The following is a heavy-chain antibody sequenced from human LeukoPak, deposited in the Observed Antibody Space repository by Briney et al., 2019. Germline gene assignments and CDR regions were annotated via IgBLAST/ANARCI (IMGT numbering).Heavy chain of an antibody. CDR1: GGSISSGDYY. J-gene: IGHJ4*02. Sequence: SQTLSLTCTVSGGSISSGDYYWSWIRQPPGKGLEWIGYIYYSGSTNYNPSLKSRVTISVDTSKNQFSLKLSSVTAADTAVYYCARAVARDYYFDYWGQGTLVTVSS. CDR2: IYYSGST. V-gene: IGHV4-61*08. D-gene: IGHD6-19*01. CDR3: ARAVARDYYFDY.